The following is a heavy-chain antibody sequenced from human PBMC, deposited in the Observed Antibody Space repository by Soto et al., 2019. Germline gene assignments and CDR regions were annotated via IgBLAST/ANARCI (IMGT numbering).Heavy chain of an antibody. CDR2: IAAYNGHT. Sequence: QVQLVQSGTEVKKPGASVKVSCKTSGYTFTTYIITWVRHAPGQGLEWVGWIAAYNGHTNYAQKFQDRVTMTMDTSTSTAYMELMSMRSDDTAVYYCARANVLMAYPSFDYWGQGTLVTVSS. V-gene: IGHV1-18*01. CDR3: ARANVLMAYPSFDY. J-gene: IGHJ4*02. CDR1: GYTFTTYI. D-gene: IGHD2-8*01.